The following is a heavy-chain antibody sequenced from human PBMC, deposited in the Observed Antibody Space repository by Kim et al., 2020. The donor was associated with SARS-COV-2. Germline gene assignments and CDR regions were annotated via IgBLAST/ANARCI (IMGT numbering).Heavy chain of an antibody. CDR1: GYTFTSYG. V-gene: IGHV1-18*01. Sequence: ASVKVSCKASGYTFTSYGISWVRQAPGQGLEWMGWISAYNGNTNYAQKLQGRVTMTTDTSTSTAYMELRSLRSDDTAVYYCARLLGNYDILTGYVNYGMDVWGQGTTVTVSS. CDR3: ARLLGNYDILTGYVNYGMDV. J-gene: IGHJ6*02. CDR2: ISAYNGNT. D-gene: IGHD3-9*01.